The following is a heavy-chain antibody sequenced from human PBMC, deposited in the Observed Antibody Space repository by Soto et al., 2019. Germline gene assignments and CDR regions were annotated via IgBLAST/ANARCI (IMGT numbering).Heavy chain of an antibody. CDR3: ARIYSGYDDAGAFDI. CDR1: GGSISSSAYF. Sequence: QLQVQESGPGLVKPSETLSLTCTVSGGSISSSAYFWGWIRQPPGKGLEWIGNIYYTGRTSYNPSLKSGITISIGTCKNRFSLKLSSVTAADTSVYFCARIYSGYDDAGAFDIWGQGTMVTVSS. CDR2: IYYTGRT. V-gene: IGHV4-39*01. D-gene: IGHD5-12*01. J-gene: IGHJ3*02.